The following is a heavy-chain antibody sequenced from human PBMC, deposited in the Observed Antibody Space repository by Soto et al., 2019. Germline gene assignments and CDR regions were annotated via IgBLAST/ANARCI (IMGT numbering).Heavy chain of an antibody. CDR3: ARVYTAMAEEIDY. Sequence: PGGSLRLSCAASGFTFSSYSMNWVRQAPGKGLEWVSSISSSSSYIYYADSVKGRFTISRDNAKNSLYLQMNSLRAEDTAVYYCARVYTAMAEEIDYWGQGTLVTVSS. CDR1: GFTFSSYS. V-gene: IGHV3-21*01. CDR2: ISSSSSYI. J-gene: IGHJ4*02. D-gene: IGHD5-18*01.